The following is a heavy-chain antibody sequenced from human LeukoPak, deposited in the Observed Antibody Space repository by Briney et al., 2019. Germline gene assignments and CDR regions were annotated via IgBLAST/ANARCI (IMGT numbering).Heavy chain of an antibody. CDR3: ARATLDN. CDR1: GFTFGSTY. J-gene: IGHJ4*02. Sequence: GGSLRLSCAASGFTFGSTYISWVRQAPGKGLEWVSVIYSGGSTKYADSVKARFTISRDNSKNTVYLQMNNLRAEDTAVYYCARATLDNWGQGTLVTVSS. V-gene: IGHV3-53*01. CDR2: IYSGGST.